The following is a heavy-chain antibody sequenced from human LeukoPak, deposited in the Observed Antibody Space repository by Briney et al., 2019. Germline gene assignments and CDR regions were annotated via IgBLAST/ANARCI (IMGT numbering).Heavy chain of an antibody. J-gene: IGHJ4*02. V-gene: IGHV1-69*04. D-gene: IGHD5-18*01. Sequence: SVKVSCKASGGTFSSYAISWVRQAPGQGLEWMGRIIPILGIANYAQKFQGRVTITADKSTSTAYMELSSLRSEDTAVYYCARVSDTAMPPDYWGQGTLVTVSS. CDR2: IIPILGIA. CDR3: ARVSDTAMPPDY. CDR1: GGTFSSYA.